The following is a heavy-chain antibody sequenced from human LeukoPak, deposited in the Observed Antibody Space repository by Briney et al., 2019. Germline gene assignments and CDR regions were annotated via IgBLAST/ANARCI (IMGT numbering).Heavy chain of an antibody. J-gene: IGHJ4*02. CDR2: IYYSGST. CDR1: GGSISSYY. V-gene: IGHV4-59*12. Sequence: SETLSLTCTVSGGSISSYYWSWIRQPPGKGLEWIGYIYYSGSTNYNPSLKSRVTISVDTSKNQFSLKLSSVTAADTAVYYCARDGAYSSSWYFDSWGQGTRVTVSS. D-gene: IGHD6-13*01. CDR3: ARDGAYSSSWYFDS.